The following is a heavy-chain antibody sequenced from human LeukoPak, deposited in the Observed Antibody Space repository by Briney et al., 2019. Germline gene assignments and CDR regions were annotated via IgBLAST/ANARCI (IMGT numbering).Heavy chain of an antibody. V-gene: IGHV3-23*01. J-gene: IGHJ4*02. CDR3: SRAKSGSSSGSF. Sequence: PGGSLRLSCAASGFTFSSYAMSWVRQAPGKGLEWVSAISGSGGSTYYADSVKGRFTISRDNSKNTLYLQMNSLRDEDTAVYYCSRAKSGSSSGSFWGQGTLVIVSS. CDR2: ISGSGGST. CDR1: GFTFSSYA. D-gene: IGHD6-19*01.